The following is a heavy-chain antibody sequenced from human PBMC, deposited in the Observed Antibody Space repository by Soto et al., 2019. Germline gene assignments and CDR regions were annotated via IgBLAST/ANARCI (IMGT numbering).Heavy chain of an antibody. Sequence: PGGSLRLSCAASGFTFSSYAMSWVRQAPGKGLEWVSAISGSGGSTYYADSVKGRFTISRDNSKNTLYLQMNSLRAEDTAVYYCAALYGPGSYYKYYGMDVWGQGTTVTVSS. CDR2: ISGSGGST. V-gene: IGHV3-23*01. CDR3: AALYGPGSYYKYYGMDV. CDR1: GFTFSSYA. D-gene: IGHD3-10*01. J-gene: IGHJ6*02.